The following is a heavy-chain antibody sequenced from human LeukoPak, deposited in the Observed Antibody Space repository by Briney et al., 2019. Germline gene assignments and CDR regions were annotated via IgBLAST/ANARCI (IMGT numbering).Heavy chain of an antibody. D-gene: IGHD5-12*01. CDR1: GFTVSSNY. Sequence: PGGSLRLSCVASGFTVSSNYMSWVRQAPGKGLEWVSVIYSGGSTYYADSVKGRFTISRDNSKNTLYLQMNSLRAEDTAVYYCARVGWLRFLDYWGQGTLVTVSS. CDR2: IYSGGST. J-gene: IGHJ4*02. CDR3: ARVGWLRFLDY. V-gene: IGHV3-53*01.